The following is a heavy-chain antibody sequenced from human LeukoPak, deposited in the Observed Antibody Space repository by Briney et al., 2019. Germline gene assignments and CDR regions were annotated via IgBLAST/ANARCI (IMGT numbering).Heavy chain of an antibody. CDR3: ARSPVIVGATWVYYFDY. D-gene: IGHD1-26*01. Sequence: SETLSLTCTVSGGSISSYCWSWIRQPAGKGLEWIGRIYTSGSTNYNPSLKSRVTMSVDTSKNQFSLKLSYVTAADTAVYYCARSPVIVGATWVYYFDYWGQGTLVTVSS. J-gene: IGHJ4*02. CDR2: IYTSGST. V-gene: IGHV4-4*07. CDR1: GGSISSYC.